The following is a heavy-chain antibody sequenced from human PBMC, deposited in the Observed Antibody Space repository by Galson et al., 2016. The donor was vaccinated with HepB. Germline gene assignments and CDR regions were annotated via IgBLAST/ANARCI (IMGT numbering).Heavy chain of an antibody. CDR1: GGSIRSYY. Sequence: SETLSLTCTVSGGSIRSYYWSWIRQPPGKGLEWIGYTHDSGSINYNPSLKSRVTISVDTSKNQFSLKLRSVTAADTAVYYCARDRTHSSRQTSRNRFDPWGQGTLVTVSS. D-gene: IGHD6-19*01. CDR3: ARDRTHSSRQTSRNRFDP. V-gene: IGHV4-59*01. J-gene: IGHJ5*02. CDR2: THDSGSI.